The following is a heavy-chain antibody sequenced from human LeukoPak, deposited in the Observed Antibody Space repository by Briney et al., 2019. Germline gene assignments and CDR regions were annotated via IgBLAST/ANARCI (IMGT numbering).Heavy chain of an antibody. CDR2: ISGSGGTT. V-gene: IGHV3-23*01. CDR1: GLTVSSIY. Sequence: GGSLRLSCAASGLTVSSIYISWVRQAPGKGLEWVSAISGSGGTTYYADSVKGRFTISRDNSKNTLYLQMNSLRAEDTAVYYCAKDRTWGLDYWGQGTLVTVSS. CDR3: AKDRTWGLDY. J-gene: IGHJ4*02. D-gene: IGHD7-27*01.